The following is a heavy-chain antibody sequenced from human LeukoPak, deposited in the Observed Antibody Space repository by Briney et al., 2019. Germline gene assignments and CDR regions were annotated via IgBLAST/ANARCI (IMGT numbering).Heavy chain of an antibody. J-gene: IGHJ4*02. D-gene: IGHD6-19*01. CDR2: INPNSGGT. CDR3: ARGSTSDWPLDY. V-gene: IGHV1-2*06. CDR1: GYTLTDYY. Sequence: ASVKVSCKASGYTLTDYYMHWVRQAPGQGLEWMGRINPNSGGTNYAQKFQGRVTFTRDTSASTVYMELSSLRSEDTAVYYCARGSTSDWPLDYWGQETLVTISS.